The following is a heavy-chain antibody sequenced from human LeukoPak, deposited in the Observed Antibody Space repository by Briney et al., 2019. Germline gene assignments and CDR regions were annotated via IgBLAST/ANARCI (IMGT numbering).Heavy chain of an antibody. J-gene: IGHJ4*02. CDR1: GFTFSSYA. V-gene: IGHV3-23*01. CDR3: ASRSSWMAHFDY. Sequence: GGSLRLSCAASGFTFSSYAMSWVRQAPGKGLEWVSAISGSGGSTYYADSVKGRFTISRDNSKNTLYLQMNSLRPEDTAVYYCASRSSWMAHFDYWGQGTLVTVSS. CDR2: ISGSGGST. D-gene: IGHD6-13*01.